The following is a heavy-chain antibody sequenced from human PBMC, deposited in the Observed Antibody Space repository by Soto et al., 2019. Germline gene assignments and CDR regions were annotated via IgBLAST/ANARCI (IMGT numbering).Heavy chain of an antibody. Sequence: EVQLLESGGGLVKPGGSLRLSCTASGFTFRTYSMNWVRQAPGKGLEWVSSITGSSSYIFYADSVKGRFTISRDNAKNSLFLQMNGLRVEDTGVYYCAREEQQLVQYYYGMDVWGQGTTVTVSS. D-gene: IGHD6-13*01. CDR3: AREEQQLVQYYYGMDV. J-gene: IGHJ6*02. V-gene: IGHV3-21*01. CDR1: GFTFRTYS. CDR2: ITGSSSYI.